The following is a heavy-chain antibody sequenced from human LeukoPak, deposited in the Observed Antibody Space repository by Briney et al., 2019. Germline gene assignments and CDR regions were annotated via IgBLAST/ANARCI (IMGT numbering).Heavy chain of an antibody. Sequence: VASVKVSCKASGGTFSSYAISWVRQAPGQGLEWMGGIIPIFGTANYAQKFQGRVTITADESTSTAYMELSSLRSEDTAVYYCACGTYYYGSGSSLYYYYYMDVWGKGTTVTISS. CDR3: ACGTYYYGSGSSLYYYYYMDV. J-gene: IGHJ6*03. CDR1: GGTFSSYA. CDR2: IIPIFGTA. V-gene: IGHV1-69*13. D-gene: IGHD3-10*01.